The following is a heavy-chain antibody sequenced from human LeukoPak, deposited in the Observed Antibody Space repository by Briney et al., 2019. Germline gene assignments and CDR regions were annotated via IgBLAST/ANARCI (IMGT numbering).Heavy chain of an antibody. V-gene: IGHV1-2*02. D-gene: IGHD1-7*01. J-gene: IGHJ4*02. CDR1: GYTFTAYY. CDR2: INPNSGDT. Sequence: GASVKVSCKASGYTFTAYYVHWVRQAPGQGLEWMGWINPNSGDTSSAQKFQGRVTMTRDTSISTVYMELSSLRSDDTAVYYCARGYIDPGNYTPLGYWGQGTLVTVSS. CDR3: ARGYIDPGNYTPLGY.